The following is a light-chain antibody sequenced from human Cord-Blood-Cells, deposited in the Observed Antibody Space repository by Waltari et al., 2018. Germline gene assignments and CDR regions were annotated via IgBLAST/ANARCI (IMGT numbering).Light chain of an antibody. Sequence: QSALTQPASVSGSPGQSITISCTGTSSDVGSYNLVSWYQQHPGKAPKLRIYEGSKRPSGVSNLFSGSKSGNTASLTISGLQAEDEADYYCCSYAGSSTPWVFGGGTKLTVL. CDR3: CSYAGSSTPWV. V-gene: IGLV2-23*01. J-gene: IGLJ3*02. CDR2: EGS. CDR1: SSDVGSYNL.